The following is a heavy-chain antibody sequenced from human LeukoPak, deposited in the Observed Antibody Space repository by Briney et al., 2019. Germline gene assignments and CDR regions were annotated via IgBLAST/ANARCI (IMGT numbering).Heavy chain of an antibody. D-gene: IGHD3-3*01. J-gene: IGHJ4*02. CDR3: ATQAGITIFGRYFDY. CDR2: INTDGSST. CDR1: GFTFSNSW. V-gene: IGHV3-74*01. Sequence: PGGSLRLPCAASGFTFSNSWMNWVRQAPGKGLLWVSRINTDGSSTTYADSVKGRFTISRDNAKNTLYLQMNSLRAEDTGVYYCATQAGITIFGRYFDYWGQGTLVTVSS.